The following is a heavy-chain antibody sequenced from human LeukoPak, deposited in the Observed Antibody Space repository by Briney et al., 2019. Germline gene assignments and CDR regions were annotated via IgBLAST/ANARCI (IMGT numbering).Heavy chain of an antibody. D-gene: IGHD3-9*01. J-gene: IGHJ3*02. CDR2: IYYSGST. V-gene: IGHV4-31*03. CDR1: GGSISSGGYY. Sequence: SETLSLTCTFSGGSISSGGYYWSWIRQHPGKGLEWIGYIYYSGSTYYNPSLKSRVTISVDTSKNQFSLKLSSVTAADTAVYYCARVVDFGWLSHDAFDIWGQGTMVTVSS. CDR3: ARVVDFGWLSHDAFDI.